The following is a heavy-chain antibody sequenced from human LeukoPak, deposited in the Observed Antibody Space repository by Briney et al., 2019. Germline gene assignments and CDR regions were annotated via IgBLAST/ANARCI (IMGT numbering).Heavy chain of an antibody. CDR3: AKGGSYVVDY. CDR1: GFTFSNYW. CDR2: INSDGSST. D-gene: IGHD3-16*01. Sequence: PGGSLRPSCVASGFTFSNYWMHWVRQAPGKGLLWVSRINSDGSSTSYADSVKGRFTISRDNAKNTLYLQMNSLRAEDTAVYYCAKGGSYVVDYWGQGTLVTVSS. V-gene: IGHV3-74*01. J-gene: IGHJ4*02.